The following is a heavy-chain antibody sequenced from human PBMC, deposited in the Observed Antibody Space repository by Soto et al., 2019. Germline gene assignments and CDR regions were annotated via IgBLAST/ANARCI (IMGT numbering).Heavy chain of an antibody. Sequence: SVKVSCKASGGTFSSYAISWVRQAPGQGLEWMGGIIPIFGTANYAQKFQGRVTITADESTSTAYMELSSLRSEDTAVYYCARVDIVVARGYYYYYGMDVWGQGTTVTGLL. D-gene: IGHD2-2*03. CDR2: IIPIFGTA. J-gene: IGHJ6*02. CDR1: GGTFSSYA. V-gene: IGHV1-69*13. CDR3: ARVDIVVARGYYYYYGMDV.